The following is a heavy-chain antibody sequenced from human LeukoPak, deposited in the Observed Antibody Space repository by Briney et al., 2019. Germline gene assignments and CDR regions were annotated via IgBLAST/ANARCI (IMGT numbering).Heavy chain of an antibody. Sequence: SGGSLRLSCAASGFTFSSYSMNWVRQAPGKGLEWVSSISSSSSYIYYADSVKGRFTISRDNAKNSLYLQMNSLRAEDTAVYYCARAGRYSGYDFDAFDIWGQGTMVTVSS. CDR2: ISSSSSYI. CDR1: GFTFSSYS. D-gene: IGHD5-12*01. CDR3: ARAGRYSGYDFDAFDI. J-gene: IGHJ3*02. V-gene: IGHV3-21*01.